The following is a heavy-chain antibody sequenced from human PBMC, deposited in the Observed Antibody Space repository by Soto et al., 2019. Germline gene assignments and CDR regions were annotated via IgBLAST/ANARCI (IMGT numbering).Heavy chain of an antibody. CDR2: ISYDGSNK. CDR3: ARVDTAMDYYYYDGMDV. Sequence: QVQLVESGGGVVQPGRSLRLSCAASGFTFSRYAMHWVRQARGKGLAGVAFISYDGSNKYYADSLKGRFTISRDNSKTTLYLQMNSRRAEDTAVYYCARVDTAMDYYYYDGMDVWGQGTTVTVSS. V-gene: IGHV3-30-3*01. D-gene: IGHD5-18*01. J-gene: IGHJ6*02. CDR1: GFTFSRYA.